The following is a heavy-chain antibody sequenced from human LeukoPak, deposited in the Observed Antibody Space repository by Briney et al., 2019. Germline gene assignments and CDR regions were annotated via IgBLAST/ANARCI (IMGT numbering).Heavy chain of an antibody. D-gene: IGHD5-18*01. V-gene: IGHV1-69*05. CDR3: AREDHTANNWFDP. J-gene: IGHJ5*02. CDR2: IIPMLGRS. CDR1: GSSFSSYG. Sequence: SVKVSCKASGSSFSSYGISWVRQAPGQGLEWMGGIIPMLGRSNYAQKFQGRVTISTDESTSTAYMEMSSLRSEDTAVYYCAREDHTANNWFDPWGQGTLVTVSS.